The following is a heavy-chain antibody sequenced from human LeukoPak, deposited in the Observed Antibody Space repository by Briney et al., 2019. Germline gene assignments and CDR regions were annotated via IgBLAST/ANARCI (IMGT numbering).Heavy chain of an antibody. V-gene: IGHV1-69*05. D-gene: IGHD6-13*01. CDR2: IIPIFGTA. CDR1: GGTFSSYA. J-gene: IGHJ6*03. Sequence: SVKVSCKASGGTFSSYAISWVRQAPGQGLEWMGGIIPIFGTANYARKFQGRVTITTDESTSTAYMELSSLRSEDTAVYYCARCRQQLVNTQHWDYYYYYMDVWGKGTTVTVSS. CDR3: ARCRQQLVNTQHWDYYYYYMDV.